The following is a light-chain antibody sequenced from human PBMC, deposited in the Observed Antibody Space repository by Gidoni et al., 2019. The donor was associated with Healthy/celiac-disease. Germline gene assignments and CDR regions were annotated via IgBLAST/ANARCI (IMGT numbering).Light chain of an antibody. Sequence: SALTQPRSVSGSPGQSVTISCTGTSSDVGGYNYVSRYQQHPGKAPKLMIYDVSKRPSGVPDRFSGSKSGNTASLTISGLQAEDEADYYCCSYAGSYTWVFGGGTKLTVL. CDR3: CSYAGSYTWV. CDR2: DVS. J-gene: IGLJ3*02. CDR1: SSDVGGYNY. V-gene: IGLV2-11*01.